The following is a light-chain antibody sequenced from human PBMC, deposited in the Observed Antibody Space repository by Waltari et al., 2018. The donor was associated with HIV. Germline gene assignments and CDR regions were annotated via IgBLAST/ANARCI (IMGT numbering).Light chain of an antibody. CDR1: SSNVGSYNL. CDR3: CSYAGSDTLV. J-gene: IGLJ3*02. V-gene: IGLV2-23*02. CDR2: EVK. Sequence: HSALTQPASVSGSPGQSITISCPATSSNVGSYNLVSWYQQHPGKAPKLLIYEVKRRPSGLSDRFSGSKSGNTASLTVSGLQAEDEAIYYCCSYAGSDTLVFGGGTSLTIL.